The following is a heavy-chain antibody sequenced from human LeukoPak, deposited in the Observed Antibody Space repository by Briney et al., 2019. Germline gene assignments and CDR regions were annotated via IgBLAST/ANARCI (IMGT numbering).Heavy chain of an antibody. CDR2: FYTSGTT. D-gene: IGHD2-15*01. Sequence: SETLSLTCTVSGVSISSDSYYWSWIRQPAGKGLEWIGRFYTSGTTNYNPSLKSRVTISVDTSKNQFSLKLRSVTAADTALYYCARSELSCSGGSCPTRYAFDIWGQGTVVTASS. V-gene: IGHV4-61*02. CDR3: ARSELSCSGGSCPTRYAFDI. CDR1: GVSISSDSYY. J-gene: IGHJ3*02.